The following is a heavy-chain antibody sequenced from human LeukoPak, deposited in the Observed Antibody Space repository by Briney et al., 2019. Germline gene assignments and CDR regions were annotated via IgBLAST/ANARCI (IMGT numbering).Heavy chain of an antibody. CDR1: GASISTGDYY. D-gene: IGHD6-13*01. CDR2: IYTSGDT. CDR3: ARDVYSSSWYGVSWFDP. Sequence: PSETLSLTCTVSGASISTGDYYWSWIRQPGGKELEWIGRIYTSGDTIYNSSLKSRVTISVDTSKNQFSLKLSSVTAADTAVYYCARDVYSSSWYGVSWFDPWGQGTLVTVSS. V-gene: IGHV4-61*02. J-gene: IGHJ5*02.